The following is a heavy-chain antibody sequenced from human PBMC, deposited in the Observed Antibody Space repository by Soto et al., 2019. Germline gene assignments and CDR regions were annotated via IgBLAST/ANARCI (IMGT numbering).Heavy chain of an antibody. CDR1: GFYFNNYG. Sequence: GSLRLSCAVSGFYFNNYGINWVRQPPGNGLGRVSSVSKSGYTYYSDSVKGRFTPSRDNAKYSVSLELHSLRAEDPALYYCERENTTIVPPGPAFWG. V-gene: IGHV3-21*01. CDR3: ERENTTIVPPGPAF. CDR2: VSKSGYT. J-gene: IGHJ3*01. D-gene: IGHD3-22*01.